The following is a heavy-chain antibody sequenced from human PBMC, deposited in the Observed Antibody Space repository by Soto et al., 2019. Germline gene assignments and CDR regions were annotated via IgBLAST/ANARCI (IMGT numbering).Heavy chain of an antibody. CDR2: IYYSGST. CDR1: GGSISSGGYY. V-gene: IGHV4-31*03. Sequence: QVQLQESGPGLVKPSQTLSLTCTVSGGSISSGGYYWSWIRQHPGKGLEWIGYIYYSGSTYYNPSLRSRVTISVDTSKNQFSLKLSSVAAADTAVYYCARDVASGTYYFDYWGQGTLVTVSS. CDR3: ARDVASGTYYFDY. D-gene: IGHD2-2*01. J-gene: IGHJ4*02.